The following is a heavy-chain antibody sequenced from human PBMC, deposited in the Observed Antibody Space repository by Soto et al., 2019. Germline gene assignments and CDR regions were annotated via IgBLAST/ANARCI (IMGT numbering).Heavy chain of an antibody. CDR1: GGSISSSSYY. V-gene: IGHV4-39*01. CDR3: ARQQPIRYFDWLDP. Sequence: SEALSLTCTVSGGSISSSSYYLGWIRHPPGKGLEWIGSIYYSGSSYYNPSLKSRVTISVDTSKNQFSLKLSSVTAADTAVYYCARQQPIRYFDWLDPWGQGTLVTVSS. D-gene: IGHD3-9*01. CDR2: IYYSGSS. J-gene: IGHJ5*02.